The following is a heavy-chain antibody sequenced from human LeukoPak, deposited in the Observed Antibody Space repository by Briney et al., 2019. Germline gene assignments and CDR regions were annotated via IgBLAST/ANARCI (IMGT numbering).Heavy chain of an antibody. D-gene: IGHD1-26*01. CDR3: ARAPYGGSYSDYFDY. CDR1: GYTFTSYG. Sequence: ASVKVSCKASGYTFTSYGIIWVRQAPGQGLEWMGWIIAYNGNTNYAQKLQGRVTMTTDTSTSTAYMELRSLRSDDTAVYYCARAPYGGSYSDYFDYWGQGTLVTVSS. CDR2: IIAYNGNT. J-gene: IGHJ4*02. V-gene: IGHV1-18*01.